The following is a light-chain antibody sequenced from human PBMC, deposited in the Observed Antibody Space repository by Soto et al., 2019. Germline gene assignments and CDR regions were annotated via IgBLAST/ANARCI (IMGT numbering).Light chain of an antibody. J-gene: IGKJ1*01. CDR1: QSISSW. V-gene: IGKV1-5*01. CDR3: QQYNSYSQT. Sequence: DIQRTQSPSTLSASVGDRVTITCRASQSISSWLAWYQQKPGKAPKLLIYDASSLESGVPSRFSGSGSGTEFTLTISSLQPDDFATYYCQQYNSYSQTFGQGTKVDI. CDR2: DAS.